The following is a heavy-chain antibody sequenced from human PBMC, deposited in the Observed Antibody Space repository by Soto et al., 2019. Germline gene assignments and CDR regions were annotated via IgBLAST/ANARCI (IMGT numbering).Heavy chain of an antibody. V-gene: IGHV3-30-3*01. CDR1: GFTFSSYA. J-gene: IGHJ6*02. CDR2: ISYDGSNK. Sequence: QVQLVESGGGVVQPGRSLRLSCAASGFTFSSYAMHWVRQAPGKGLEWVAVISYDGSNKYYADSVKGRFTISRDNSKNTRYLQMNSLRAEDTAVYYCARETAPSHYYYYGMDVWGQGTTVTVSS. CDR3: ARETAPSHYYYYGMDV.